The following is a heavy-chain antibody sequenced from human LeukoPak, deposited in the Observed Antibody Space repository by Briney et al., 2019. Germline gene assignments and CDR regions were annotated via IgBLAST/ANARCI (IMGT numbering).Heavy chain of an antibody. CDR1: GGSISSSSYY. J-gene: IGHJ4*02. CDR3: ARLTVTTHGIDY. D-gene: IGHD4-17*01. Sequence: SETLSLTCSVSGGSISSSSYYWGWIRQPPGKGLEWIGSIYYSGSTYYNPSLKSRVTISVDTSKNQFSLKLSSVTAADTAVYYCARLTVTTHGIDYWGQGTLVTVSS. V-gene: IGHV4-39*07. CDR2: IYYSGST.